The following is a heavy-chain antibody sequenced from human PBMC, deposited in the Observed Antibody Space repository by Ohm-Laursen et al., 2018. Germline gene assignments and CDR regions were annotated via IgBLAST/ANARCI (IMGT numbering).Heavy chain of an antibody. D-gene: IGHD1-26*01. CDR2: ISSSTSTI. V-gene: IGHV3-48*04. Sequence: GSLRLSCSASGFTFSSYAMNWVRQAPGKGLEWVSYISSSTSTIYYADSVKGRFTISRDNAKNSLFLQMNSLRAEDTAVYYCARVRGSGRTIVAAKTFDLWGQGTLVTVSS. J-gene: IGHJ4*02. CDR1: GFTFSSYA. CDR3: ARVRGSGRTIVAAKTFDL.